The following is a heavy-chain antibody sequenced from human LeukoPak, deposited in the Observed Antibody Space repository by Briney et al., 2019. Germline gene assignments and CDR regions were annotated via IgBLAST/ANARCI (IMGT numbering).Heavy chain of an antibody. D-gene: IGHD3-22*01. CDR2: IYTSGST. Sequence: PSQTLSLTRTVSGGSISSGTYYWSWIRQPAGKGLEWIGRIYTSGSTNYNPSLKSRVTISVDTSKNQFSLKLSSVTAADTAVYYCARDDYDTSGYYSWGQGTLVTVSS. CDR1: GGSISSGTYY. V-gene: IGHV4-61*02. J-gene: IGHJ4*02. CDR3: ARDDYDTSGYYS.